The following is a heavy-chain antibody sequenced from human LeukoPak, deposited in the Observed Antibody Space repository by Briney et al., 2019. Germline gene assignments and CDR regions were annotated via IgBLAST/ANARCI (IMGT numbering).Heavy chain of an antibody. Sequence: KPGGSLRLSCVSSGFSFSTYSLNGGRQAPRTGLEWVSSVTGSGTTKYYADSVKGRFVISRDNAKNSLYLQMNSLRAEDTAVYFCARERQLVTDYWGPGTLVTVSS. CDR1: GFSFSTYS. V-gene: IGHV3-21*06. CDR2: VTGSGTTK. J-gene: IGHJ4*01. CDR3: ARERQLVTDY. D-gene: IGHD6-6*01.